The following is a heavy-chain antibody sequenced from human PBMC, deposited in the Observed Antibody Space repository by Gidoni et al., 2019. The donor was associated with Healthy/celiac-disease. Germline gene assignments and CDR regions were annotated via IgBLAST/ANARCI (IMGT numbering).Heavy chain of an antibody. D-gene: IGHD6-19*01. J-gene: IGHJ4*02. CDR2: IKQDGSEK. V-gene: IGHV3-7*03. CDR3: ARDKEPQWY. Sequence: EVQLVESGGGLVQPGGSLRLSGAASGFNFSSYWLSWVRQAPGKGLEWVANIKQDGSEKYYVDSVKGRFTISRDNAKNSLYLQMNSLRAEDTAVYYCARDKEPQWYWGQGTLVTVSS. CDR1: GFNFSSYW.